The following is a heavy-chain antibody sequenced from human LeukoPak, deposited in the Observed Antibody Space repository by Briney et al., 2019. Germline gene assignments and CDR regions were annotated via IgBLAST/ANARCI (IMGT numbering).Heavy chain of an antibody. CDR3: ARQPTTVTTRDAFDI. V-gene: IGHV1-2*02. J-gene: IGHJ3*02. CDR2: INPNSGDT. Sequence: GTSVKVSCKASGYSFTGYYMHWVRQAPGQGLERMGWINPNSGDTKYAQKFQGRVTMTRDTSISTAYMELTRLRSDDTAVYYCARQPTTVTTRDAFDIWGQGTMVTVPS. D-gene: IGHD4-17*01. CDR1: GYSFTGYY.